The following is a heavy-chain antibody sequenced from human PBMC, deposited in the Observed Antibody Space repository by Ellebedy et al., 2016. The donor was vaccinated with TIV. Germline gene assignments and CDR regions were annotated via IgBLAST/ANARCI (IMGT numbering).Heavy chain of an antibody. CDR2: ISSSSSYT. D-gene: IGHD2-15*01. V-gene: IGHV3-11*06. CDR1: GFTFSDYY. J-gene: IGHJ6*02. Sequence: PGGSLRLSCAASGFTFSDYYMSWIRQAPGKGLEWVSYISSSSSYTNYADSVKGRFTISRDNAKNSLYLQMNSLRAEDTAVYYCARSLNPEYCSGGSRSKLGGHGYYYYGMDVWGQGTTVTVSS. CDR3: ARSLNPEYCSGGSRSKLGGHGYYYYGMDV.